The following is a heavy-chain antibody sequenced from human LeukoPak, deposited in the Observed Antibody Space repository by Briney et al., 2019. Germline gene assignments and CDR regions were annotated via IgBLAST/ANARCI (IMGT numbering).Heavy chain of an antibody. D-gene: IGHD3-22*01. CDR1: GYTFTSYG. Sequence: ASVKVSCKASGYTFTSYGISWVRQAPGQGLEWMGWISAYNGNTNYAQKLQGRVTMTTDTSTSTAYMELRSLRSDDTAVYYCAKGLGRSGYYYRDWFDPWGQGTLVTVSS. CDR2: ISAYNGNT. V-gene: IGHV1-18*01. J-gene: IGHJ5*02. CDR3: AKGLGRSGYYYRDWFDP.